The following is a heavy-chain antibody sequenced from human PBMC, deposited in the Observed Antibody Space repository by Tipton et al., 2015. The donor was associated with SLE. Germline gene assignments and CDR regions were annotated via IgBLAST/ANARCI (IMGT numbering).Heavy chain of an antibody. Sequence: TLSLTCTVSGGSISSYYWSWIRQPPGRGLEWIGYIYTSGSTNYNPALKSRVTISVDTSKNQFSLKLSSVTAADTAVYYCARDSSSWSFYGMDVWGQGP. J-gene: IGHJ6*02. V-gene: IGHV4-4*08. D-gene: IGHD6-13*01. CDR3: ARDSSSWSFYGMDV. CDR2: IYTSGST. CDR1: GGSISSYY.